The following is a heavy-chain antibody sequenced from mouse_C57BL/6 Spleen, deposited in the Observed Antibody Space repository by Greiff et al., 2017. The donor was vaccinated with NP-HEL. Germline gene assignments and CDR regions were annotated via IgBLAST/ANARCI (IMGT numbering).Heavy chain of an antibody. CDR2: ISDGGSYT. Sequence: EVQLVESGGGLVKPGGSLKLSCAASGFTFSSYAMSWVRQTPEKRLEWVATISDGGSYTYYPDNVKGRFTISRDNAKNNLYLQMSHLKSEDTAMDYCAREGGDYGSAWFAYWGQGTLVTVSA. J-gene: IGHJ3*01. CDR3: AREGGDYGSAWFAY. CDR1: GFTFSSYA. D-gene: IGHD2-4*01. V-gene: IGHV5-4*01.